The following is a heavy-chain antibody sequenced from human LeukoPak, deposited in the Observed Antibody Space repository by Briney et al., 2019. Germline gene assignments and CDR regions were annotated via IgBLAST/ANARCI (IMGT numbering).Heavy chain of an antibody. CDR1: GFTFSSYS. D-gene: IGHD3-22*01. V-gene: IGHV3-21*01. Sequence: GGSLRLSCAASGFTFSSYSMNWIRQAPGKGLEWVSSISGSGEFIYYGDSVKGRVTISRDNGKNSLYLQMNSVRPEDMAVYYCARDDSHGYHFFDSWGRGTLVTVST. CDR2: ISGSGEFI. CDR3: ARDDSHGYHFFDS. J-gene: IGHJ4*02.